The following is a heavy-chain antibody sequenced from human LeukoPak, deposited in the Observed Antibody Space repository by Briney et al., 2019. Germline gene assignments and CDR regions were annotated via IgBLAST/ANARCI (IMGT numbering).Heavy chain of an antibody. CDR1: GYTFTGYY. D-gene: IGHD6-13*01. CDR3: ARGFSSRWVGYYMDV. Sequence: ASVKVSCKASGYTFTGYYMHWVRQAPGQGLEWMGWINPNSGGTNYAQKFQGRVTMTRDTSISTAYMELSRLRSDDTAVYYCARGFSSRWVGYYMDVWGKGTTVTVSS. J-gene: IGHJ6*03. V-gene: IGHV1-2*02. CDR2: INPNSGGT.